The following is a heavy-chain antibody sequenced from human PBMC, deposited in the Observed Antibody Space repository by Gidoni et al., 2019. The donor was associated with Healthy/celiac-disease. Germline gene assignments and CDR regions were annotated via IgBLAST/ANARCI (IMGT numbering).Heavy chain of an antibody. D-gene: IGHD5-12*01. CDR3: ARHVRWLQFRP. J-gene: IGHJ5*02. CDR1: GGSISSYY. V-gene: IGHV4-59*08. Sequence: QVQLQESGPGLVKPSETLSLTCTVSGGSISSYYWSWIRQPPGKGLEWIGYIYYSGSTNYNPSLKSRVTTSVDTSKNQFSLKLSSVTAADTAVYYCARHVRWLQFRPWGQGTLVTVSS. CDR2: IYYSGST.